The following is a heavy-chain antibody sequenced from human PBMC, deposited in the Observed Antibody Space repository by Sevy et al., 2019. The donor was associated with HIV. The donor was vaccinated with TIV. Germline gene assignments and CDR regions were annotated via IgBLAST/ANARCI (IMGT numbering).Heavy chain of an antibody. V-gene: IGHV3-30*04. D-gene: IGHD3-10*01. CDR2: ISYDGSNK. CDR1: GFTFSSYA. Sequence: GGSLRLSCEASGFTFSSYAMHWVRQAPGKGLEWVAVISYDGSNKYYADSVKGRFTISRDNSKNTLYLQMNSLRAEDTAVYYCARESVRGVIDYWGQGTLVTVSS. J-gene: IGHJ4*02. CDR3: ARESVRGVIDY.